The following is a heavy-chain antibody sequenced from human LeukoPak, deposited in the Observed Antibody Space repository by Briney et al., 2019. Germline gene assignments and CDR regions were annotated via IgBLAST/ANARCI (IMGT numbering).Heavy chain of an antibody. CDR2: IYYSGST. CDR3: ARQWYSSTDFDY. D-gene: IGHD6-13*01. J-gene: IGHJ4*02. V-gene: IGHV4-59*08. Sequence: SETLSLTCTVSGGSISSYYWSWIRQPPGKGPEWIGYIYYSGSTNYNPSLKSRVTISVDTSKNQFSLKLSSVTAADTAVYYCARQWYSSTDFDYWGQGTLVTVSS. CDR1: GGSISSYY.